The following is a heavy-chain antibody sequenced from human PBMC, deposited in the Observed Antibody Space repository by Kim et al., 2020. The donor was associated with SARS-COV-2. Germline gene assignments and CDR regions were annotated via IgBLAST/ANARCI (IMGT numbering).Heavy chain of an antibody. CDR2: INSDGSGI. V-gene: IGHV3-74*01. Sequence: GGSLRLSCAASGFTFSKTWMHWVRQVPGKGLVWVSYINSDGSGINYADSVKGRFTISRDNAKNTVYLQMNSLRAEDTAVYYCAKDWAYSLDVWGHGTTVT. CDR1: GFTFSKTW. CDR3: AKDWAYSLDV. J-gene: IGHJ6*02. D-gene: IGHD2-15*01.